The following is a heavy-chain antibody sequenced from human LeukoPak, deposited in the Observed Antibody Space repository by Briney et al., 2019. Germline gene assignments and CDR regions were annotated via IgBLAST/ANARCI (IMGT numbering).Heavy chain of an antibody. D-gene: IGHD3-10*01. V-gene: IGHV1-69*13. CDR3: ARVRSGPQYGSGSYTEYGMDV. Sequence: SVKVSCKASGGTFSSYAISWVRQAPGQGLEWMGGIIPIFGTANYAQKFQGRVTITADESTSTAYMELSSLRAEDTAVYYCARVRSGPQYGSGSYTEYGMDVWGQGTTVTVSS. J-gene: IGHJ6*02. CDR2: IIPIFGTA. CDR1: GGTFSSYA.